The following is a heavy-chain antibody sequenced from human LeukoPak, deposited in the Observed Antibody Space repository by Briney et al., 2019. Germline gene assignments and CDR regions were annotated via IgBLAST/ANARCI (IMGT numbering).Heavy chain of an antibody. V-gene: IGHV4-59*01. J-gene: IGHJ3*02. CDR3: AREAREGHVFDI. CDR2: IYYSGTT. CDR1: GESISGFY. D-gene: IGHD5-24*01. Sequence: PSETLSLTCTVSGESISGFYWNWIRQPPGKGLEWIGYIYYSGTTNYNPSLKSRVTISVDTSKNQFSLKLSSVTAADTAVYYCAREAREGHVFDIWGQGTMVTVSS.